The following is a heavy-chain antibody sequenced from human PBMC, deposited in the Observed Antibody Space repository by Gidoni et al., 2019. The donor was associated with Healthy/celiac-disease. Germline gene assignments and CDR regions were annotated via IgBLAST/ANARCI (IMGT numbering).Heavy chain of an antibody. CDR1: GGSISSSSYY. J-gene: IGHJ4*02. CDR2: IYYSGST. CDR3: ARSTLLWYFDY. Sequence: QLQLQESGPGMVKPSATLSLPCTVSGGSISSSSYYWGWIRQPPGKGLEWIGSIYYSGSTYYNPSLKIRVTISVDTSKNQFSLKLSSVTAADTAVYYCARSTLLWYFDYWGQGTLVTVSS. V-gene: IGHV4-39*07. D-gene: IGHD3-10*01.